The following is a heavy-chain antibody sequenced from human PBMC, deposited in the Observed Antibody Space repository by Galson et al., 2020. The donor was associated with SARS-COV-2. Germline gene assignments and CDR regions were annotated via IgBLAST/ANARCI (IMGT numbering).Heavy chain of an antibody. CDR2: VNVGGHT. J-gene: IGHJ6*03. V-gene: IGHV4-34*01. CDR3: ARGHRGVVPSPVLGLGPFYSYYYMDV. CDR1: GGSFSGSS. D-gene: IGHD3-10*01. Sequence: SETLSLTCAVYGGSFSGSSWTWIRLPPGKGLEWIGEVNVGGHTHYSPSLRSRVTISVDTSKTQFSLNLRSVTPADTALYYCARGHRGVVPSPVLGLGPFYSYYYMDVWAKGTTVTVSS.